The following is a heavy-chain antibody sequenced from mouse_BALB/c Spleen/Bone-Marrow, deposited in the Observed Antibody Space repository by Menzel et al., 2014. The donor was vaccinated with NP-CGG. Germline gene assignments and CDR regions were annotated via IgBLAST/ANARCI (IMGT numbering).Heavy chain of an antibody. V-gene: IGHV1-54*01. CDR2: INPGSGGT. CDR1: GYAFTNYS. Sequence: VHLVESGAELVRPGTSVKVSCKASGYAFTNYSIEWVKQRPGQGLEWIGVINPGSGGTNYNEKFKGKATLTADKSSSTAYMQLSNLTSDDSAVYFCARGDYRSYYFDYWGQGTTLTVSS. D-gene: IGHD2-14*01. J-gene: IGHJ2*01. CDR3: ARGDYRSYYFDY.